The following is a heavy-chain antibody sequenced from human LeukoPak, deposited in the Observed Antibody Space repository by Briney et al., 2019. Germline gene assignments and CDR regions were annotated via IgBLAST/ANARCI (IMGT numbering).Heavy chain of an antibody. Sequence: PSETLSLTCTVSGGSISSSSYYWGWIRQPPGKGLEWTGSIYYSGSTYYNPSLKSRVTISVDTSKNQFSLKLSSVTAADTAVYYCARERTDTAMDDYYYYYYMDVWGKGTTVTVSS. J-gene: IGHJ6*03. CDR2: IYYSGST. CDR1: GGSISSSSYY. CDR3: ARERTDTAMDDYYYYYYMDV. D-gene: IGHD5-18*01. V-gene: IGHV4-39*07.